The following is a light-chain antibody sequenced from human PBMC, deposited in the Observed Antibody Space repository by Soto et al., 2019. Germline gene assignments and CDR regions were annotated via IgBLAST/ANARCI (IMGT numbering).Light chain of an antibody. CDR2: KAS. J-gene: IGKJ1*01. CDR1: QSISSW. V-gene: IGKV1-5*03. Sequence: DIQMTQSPSTLSASVGDRVTITCRASQSISSWLAWYQQKPGKAPKLLIYKASSLESGVPSRFSGSGSGTDFTLTISSLEPEDFAVYYCQRGKTFGQGTKVDIK. CDR3: QRGKT.